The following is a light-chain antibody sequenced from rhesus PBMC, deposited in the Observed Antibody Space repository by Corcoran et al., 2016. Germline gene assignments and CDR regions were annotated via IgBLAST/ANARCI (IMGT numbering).Light chain of an antibody. Sequence: DIQMTQSPSSLSASVGDRVTTTCRASQGISNWLAWYQQKPGKAPKLLIYRATNLETGVPSRFSGRGSGTDFSHTISSLQPEDIATMCCQQHDNFPYSFGQGTKVEIK. CDR2: RAT. V-gene: IGKV1-69*01. CDR1: QGISNW. J-gene: IGKJ2*01. CDR3: QQHDNFPYS.